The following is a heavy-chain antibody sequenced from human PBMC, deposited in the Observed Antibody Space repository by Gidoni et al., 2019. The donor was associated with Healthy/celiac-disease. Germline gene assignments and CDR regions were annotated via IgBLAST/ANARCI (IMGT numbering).Heavy chain of an antibody. D-gene: IGHD6-19*01. CDR1: GGTFSSDT. CDR3: ARDGNRGIAVAGVEFDY. V-gene: IGHV1-69*08. CDR2: IIPILGIA. J-gene: IGHJ4*02. Sequence: QVQLVQSGAEVKKPGSAVKVSCKASGGTFSSDTISWVRQAPGQGLEWMGRIIPILGIANYAQKFQGRVTITADKSTSTAYMELSSLRSEDTAVYYCARDGNRGIAVAGVEFDYWGQGTLVTVSS.